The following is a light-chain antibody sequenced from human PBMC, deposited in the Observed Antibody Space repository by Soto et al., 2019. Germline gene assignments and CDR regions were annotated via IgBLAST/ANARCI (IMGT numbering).Light chain of an antibody. CDR3: SSYASSSTLDV. CDR1: SSDVGDYNY. Sequence: VLTQPASVSGPPGQSITISCTGTSSDVGDYNYVSWFQQHPGKAPKLMIYDVSNRPSGVSNRFSGSKSGNTASLTISGLQAEDEADYYCSSYASSSTLDVFGTGTKVTVL. J-gene: IGLJ1*01. V-gene: IGLV2-14*03. CDR2: DVS.